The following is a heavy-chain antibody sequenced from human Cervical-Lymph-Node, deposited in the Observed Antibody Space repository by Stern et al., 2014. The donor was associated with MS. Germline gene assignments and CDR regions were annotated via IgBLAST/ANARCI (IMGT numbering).Heavy chain of an antibody. V-gene: IGHV1-18*01. D-gene: IGHD6-19*01. Sequence: VKLLESGAEMRRPGASVKVSCKASGYTFSNYGISWVRQATGQGLEWMGWISPYKGNTHSAQKFQGRVSMTTDTSTSTAYMELRSLRSDDTAVYYCARDPTQWQTLEYFQQWGQGTKVTVSS. CDR3: ARDPTQWQTLEYFQQ. CDR1: GYTFSNYG. J-gene: IGHJ1*01. CDR2: ISPYKGNT.